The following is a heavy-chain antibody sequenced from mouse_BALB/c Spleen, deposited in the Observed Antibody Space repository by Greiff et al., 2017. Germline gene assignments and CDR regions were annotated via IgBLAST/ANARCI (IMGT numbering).Heavy chain of an antibody. V-gene: IGHV5-17*02. D-gene: IGHD2-14*01. CDR2: ISSGSSTI. J-gene: IGHJ4*01. Sequence: EVKLMESGGGLVQPGGSRKLSCAASGFTFSSFGMHWVRQAPEKGLEWVAYISSGSSTIYYADTVKGRFTISRDNPKNTLFLQMTSLRSEDTAMYYCAREGYRYVDYWGQGTSVTVSS. CDR1: GFTFSSFG. CDR3: AREGYRYVDY.